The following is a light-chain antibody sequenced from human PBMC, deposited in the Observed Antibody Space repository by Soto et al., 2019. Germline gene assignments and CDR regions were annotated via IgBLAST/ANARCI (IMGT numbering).Light chain of an antibody. CDR3: MQVSYWPFT. Sequence: DVVMTQSPLSLPVTLGQPASISCRSSQSLVYSDGHTYLNWFQQRPGQSPRRLIYKVSNRDSGVPDRFSGSGSGTDFTLKISRVEAEDVGVYYCMQVSYWPFTFGPGTKVDIK. CDR2: KVS. CDR1: QSLVYSDGHTY. V-gene: IGKV2-30*01. J-gene: IGKJ3*01.